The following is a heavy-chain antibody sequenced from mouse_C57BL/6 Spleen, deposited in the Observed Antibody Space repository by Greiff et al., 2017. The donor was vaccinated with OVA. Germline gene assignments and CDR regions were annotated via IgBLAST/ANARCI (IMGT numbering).Heavy chain of an antibody. D-gene: IGHD4-1*01. J-gene: IGHJ2*01. CDR3: ARWRELTGTGY. Sequence: QVQLQQSGAELVKPGASVKISCKASGYAFSSYWMNWVKQRPGKGLEWIGQIYPGDGDTNYNGKFKGKATLTADKSSSTAYMQLSSLTSEDSAVYFCARWRELTGTGYWGQGTTLTVSS. CDR1: GYAFSSYW. V-gene: IGHV1-80*01. CDR2: IYPGDGDT.